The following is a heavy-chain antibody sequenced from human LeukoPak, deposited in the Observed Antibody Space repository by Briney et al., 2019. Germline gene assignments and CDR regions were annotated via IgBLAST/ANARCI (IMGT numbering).Heavy chain of an antibody. CDR2: ICISSSSI. CDR3: ARDGGWYFDY. Sequence: PGGSLRLSCAASGFTFSTYGMNWVRQAPGKGLEWVSYICISSSSIYYADSVKGQFTISRDNAKNSLYLQVNSLRPEDTAVYYCARDGGWYFDYWGQGTLVTVSS. CDR1: GFTFSTYG. V-gene: IGHV3-48*04. J-gene: IGHJ4*02. D-gene: IGHD6-19*01.